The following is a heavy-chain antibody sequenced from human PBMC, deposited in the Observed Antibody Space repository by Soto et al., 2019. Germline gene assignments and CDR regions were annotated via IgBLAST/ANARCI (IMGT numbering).Heavy chain of an antibody. CDR2: MNPNSGNT. CDR3: ARPPSGWYGMDV. CDR1: GYTFTSYD. D-gene: IGHD6-19*01. V-gene: IGHV1-8*01. J-gene: IGHJ6*02. Sequence: GASVKVSCKASGYTFTSYDINWVRQATGQGLEWMGWMNPNSGNTGYAQKFQGRATMTRNTSISTAYMELSSLRSEDTAVYYCARPPSGWYGMDVWGQGTTVTVSS.